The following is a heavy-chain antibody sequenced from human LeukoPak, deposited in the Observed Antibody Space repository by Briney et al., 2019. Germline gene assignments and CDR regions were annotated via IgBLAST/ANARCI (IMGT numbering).Heavy chain of an antibody. V-gene: IGHV4-4*07. CDR2: IYTSGST. Sequence: SETLSLTCTVSGGSISSYYWSWIRQPAGKGLEWIGRIYTSGSTNYNPSLKSRVTMSVDTSKNQFSLKLSSVTAADTAVYYCARDLPAINQYYYYYYYMDVWGKGTTVTVSS. CDR1: GGSISSYY. J-gene: IGHJ6*03. CDR3: ARDLPAINQYYYYYYYMDV. D-gene: IGHD6-25*01.